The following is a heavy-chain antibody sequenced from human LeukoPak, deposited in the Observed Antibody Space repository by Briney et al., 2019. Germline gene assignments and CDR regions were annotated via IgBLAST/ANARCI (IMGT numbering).Heavy chain of an antibody. J-gene: IGHJ6*04. CDR1: GFTSSSYE. D-gene: IGHD3-9*01. V-gene: IGHV3-48*03. CDR3: ARVGYDIVYYYYGMDV. Sequence: AGGSLRLSCAASGFTSSSYEMNWVRQAPGKGLEWVSYISSSGSTIYYADSVKGRFTISRGNAKNSLYLQMNSLRAEDTAVYYCARVGYDIVYYYYGMDVWGKGTTVTVSS. CDR2: ISSSGSTI.